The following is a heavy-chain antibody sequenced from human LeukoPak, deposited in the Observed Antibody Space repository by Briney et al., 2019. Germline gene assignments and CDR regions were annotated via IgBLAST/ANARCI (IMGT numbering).Heavy chain of an antibody. CDR2: ISGSGGST. CDR3: AKNGRLLGWFDP. D-gene: IGHD2-21*02. J-gene: IGHJ5*02. V-gene: IGHV3-23*01. Sequence: GGSLRLSCAASGFTFSTYAMSWVRQAPGKGLEWVSAISGSGGSTYYADSVKGRFTISRDNSKNTLYLQMNSLRAEDTAVYYCAKNGRLLGWFDPWGQGTLVTVSS. CDR1: GFTFSTYA.